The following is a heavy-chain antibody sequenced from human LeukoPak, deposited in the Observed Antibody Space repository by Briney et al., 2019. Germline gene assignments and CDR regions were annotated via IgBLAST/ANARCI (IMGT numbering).Heavy chain of an antibody. J-gene: IGHJ4*02. CDR3: AKSGAVIAVAAVDY. CDR2: ISYDGSNK. V-gene: IGHV3-30*18. CDR1: GFTFGDYA. Sequence: GGSLRLSCTTSGFTFGDYAMTWVRQAPGKGLEWVAVISYDGSNKYYADSVKGRFTISRDNSKNTLYLQMNSLRAEDTAVYYCAKSGAVIAVAAVDYWGQGTLVTVSS. D-gene: IGHD6-19*01.